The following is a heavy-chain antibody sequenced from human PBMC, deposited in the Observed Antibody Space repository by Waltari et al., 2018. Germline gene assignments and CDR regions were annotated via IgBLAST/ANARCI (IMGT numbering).Heavy chain of an antibody. CDR3: AREAIGAAAGDGFDY. CDR1: GGSIICFS. D-gene: IGHD6-13*01. J-gene: IGHJ4*02. Sequence: QVQMQESGPGLVMPSEHLSLPCTVSGGSIICFSWSWIRQPPGKGLEWIGYIYYSGSTNYNPSLKSRVTISVDTSKNQFSLKLSSVTAADTAVYYCAREAIGAAAGDGFDYWGQGTLVTVSS. V-gene: IGHV4-59*01. CDR2: IYYSGST.